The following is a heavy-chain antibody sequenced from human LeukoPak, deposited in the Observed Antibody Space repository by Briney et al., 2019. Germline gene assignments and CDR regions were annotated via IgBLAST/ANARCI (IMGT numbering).Heavy chain of an antibody. Sequence: GESLQISCKGSGYTFAKYWIGCVRQMPGKGLEWMVIIYGGDSYTTYSPSFQGQVTISADRSISTAYLQWSSLKSSDTAMYYCARHGCGDSDTSGYPYWGQGTLVTVSS. D-gene: IGHD3-22*01. J-gene: IGHJ4*02. V-gene: IGHV5-51*01. CDR3: ARHGCGDSDTSGYPY. CDR1: GYTFAKYW. CDR2: IYGGDSYT.